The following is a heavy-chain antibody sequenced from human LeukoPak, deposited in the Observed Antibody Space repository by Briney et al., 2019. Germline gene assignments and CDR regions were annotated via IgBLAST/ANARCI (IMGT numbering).Heavy chain of an antibody. D-gene: IGHD3-22*01. Sequence: SETLSLTCTVSGGSISSYYWSWIRQPPGKGLEWIGRIYTSGSTTYNPSLKSRVTISGDTSENQFSLRLSSVTAADTAVYYCARASYSYDISGWVPFDYWGQGTLVTVSS. CDR2: IYTSGST. CDR3: ARASYSYDISGWVPFDY. V-gene: IGHV4-4*08. J-gene: IGHJ4*02. CDR1: GGSISSYY.